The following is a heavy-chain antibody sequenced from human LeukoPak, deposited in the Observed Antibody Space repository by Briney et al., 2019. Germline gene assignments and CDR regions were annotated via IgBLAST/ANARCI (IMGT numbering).Heavy chain of an antibody. V-gene: IGHV3-30-3*01. CDR1: GFTFSSYA. CDR2: ISYDGSNK. CDR3: AKDDGPLP. D-gene: IGHD1-14*01. J-gene: IGHJ5*02. Sequence: PGGSLRLSCAASGFTFSSYAMHWVRQAPGKGLEWVAVISYDGSNKYYADSVKGRFTISRDNSKNTLYLQMNSLRAEDTAVYYCAKDDGPLPWGQGTLVTVSS.